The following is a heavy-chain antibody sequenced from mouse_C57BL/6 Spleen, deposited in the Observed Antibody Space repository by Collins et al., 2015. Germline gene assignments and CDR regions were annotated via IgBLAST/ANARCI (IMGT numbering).Heavy chain of an antibody. CDR2: IWRGGST. Sequence: QVQLKQSGPGLVQPSQSLSITCTVSGFSLTSYGVYWVRQSPGKGLEWLGVIWRGGSTDYNAAFMSRLSITKDNSKSQVFFKMNSLQADDTAIYYCAKEDYYGSSYYYAMDYWGQGTSVTVSS. J-gene: IGHJ4*01. CDR3: AKEDYYGSSYYYAMDY. CDR1: GFSLTSYG. V-gene: IGHV2-5*01. D-gene: IGHD1-1*01.